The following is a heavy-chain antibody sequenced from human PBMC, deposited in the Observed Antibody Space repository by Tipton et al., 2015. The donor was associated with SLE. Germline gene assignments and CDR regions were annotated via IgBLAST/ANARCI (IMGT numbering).Heavy chain of an antibody. CDR2: ISGSDASA. J-gene: IGHJ4*02. D-gene: IGHD6-6*01. CDR3: AKARGQLVRRWYFDY. V-gene: IGHV3-23*01. CDR1: GFTFSSYA. Sequence: GSLRLSCAASGFTFSSYAMSWVRQAPGKGLEWVSAISGSDASAYYADSVKGRFTISRDNSKNTLYLQMNSLRAEDTAVYYCAKARGQLVRRWYFDYWGQGTLVTVSS.